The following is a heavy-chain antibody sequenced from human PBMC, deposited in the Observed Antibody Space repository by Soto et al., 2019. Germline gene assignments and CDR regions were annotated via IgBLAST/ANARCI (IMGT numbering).Heavy chain of an antibody. J-gene: IGHJ4*02. Sequence: PSETLSLTCTVSGGSISSSSYYWGWIRQPPGKGLEWIGSIYYSGNTYYNPSLKSRVTISVDTAKNQFSLYLHMNSLRVEDTALYYCAKDYYSDSNGSHFDYWGQGTQVTVSS. D-gene: IGHD3-22*01. CDR3: AKDYYSDSNGSHFDY. CDR2: IYYSGNT. V-gene: IGHV4-39*07. CDR1: GGSISSSSYY.